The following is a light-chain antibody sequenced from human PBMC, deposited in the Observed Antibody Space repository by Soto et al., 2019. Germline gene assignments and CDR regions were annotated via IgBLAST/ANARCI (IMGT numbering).Light chain of an antibody. J-gene: IGKJ2*01. CDR1: QSVTNY. V-gene: IGKV3-20*01. CDR2: GAS. Sequence: VLTQSPGTLSLSPGERATLSCRASQSVTNYLVWYQQKAGQAPRLLIYGASSRAPGIPDRFSGSGSGTHFTLTINRLGPEDSAVYSGQQFVTSPYTFGQGTKLEIK. CDR3: QQFVTSPYT.